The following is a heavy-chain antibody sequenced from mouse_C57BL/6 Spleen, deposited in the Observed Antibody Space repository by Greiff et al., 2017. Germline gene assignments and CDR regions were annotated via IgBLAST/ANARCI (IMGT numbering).Heavy chain of an antibody. Sequence: QVQLQQSGAELARPGASVKMSCKASGYTFTSYTMHWVKQRPGQGLEWIGYINPSSGYTKYNQKFKDKATLTADNSSSTAYMQLSSLTSEDSAIYYCAKLEWMDYRGQGTPVTVSS. V-gene: IGHV1-4*01. D-gene: IGHD2-12*01. J-gene: IGHJ4*01. CDR3: AKLEWMDY. CDR2: INPSSGYT. CDR1: GYTFTSYT.